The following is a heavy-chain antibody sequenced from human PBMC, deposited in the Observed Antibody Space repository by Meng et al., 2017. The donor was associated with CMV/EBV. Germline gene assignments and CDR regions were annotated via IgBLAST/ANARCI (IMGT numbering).Heavy chain of an antibody. D-gene: IGHD3-22*01. CDR1: GFTFSDYY. Sequence: GESLKISCAASGFTFSDYYMSWIRQAPGKGLEWVSYISSSGSTIYYADSVKGRFTISRDNAKNSLYLQMNSLRAEDTAVYYCARGVRITMIVVVNHDYWGQGTLVTVSS. CDR2: ISSSGSTI. V-gene: IGHV3-11*01. J-gene: IGHJ4*02. CDR3: ARGVRITMIVVVNHDY.